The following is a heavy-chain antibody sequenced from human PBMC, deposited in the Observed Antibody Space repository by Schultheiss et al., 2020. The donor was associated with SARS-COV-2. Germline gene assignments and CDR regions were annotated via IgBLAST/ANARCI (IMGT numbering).Heavy chain of an antibody. CDR1: GGTFSSYT. CDR3: ANDRYSGSYDY. D-gene: IGHD1-26*01. Sequence: SVKVSCKASGGTFSSYTISWVRQAPGQGLEWMGRIIPILGIENYAQKFQGRVTITADKSTSTAYMELSSLRSEDTAVYYCANDRYSGSYDYWGQGTLVTVSS. V-gene: IGHV1-69*02. CDR2: IIPILGIE. J-gene: IGHJ4*02.